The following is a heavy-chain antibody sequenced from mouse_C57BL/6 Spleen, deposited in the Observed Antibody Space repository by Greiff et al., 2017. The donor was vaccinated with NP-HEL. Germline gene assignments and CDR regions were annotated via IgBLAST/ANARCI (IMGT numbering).Heavy chain of an antibody. Sequence: EVQLQESGGGLVKPGGSLKLSCAASGFTFSSYAMSWVRQTPEKRLEWVATISDGGSYTYYPDNVKGRFNISRDNAKNNLYLQMSHLKSEDTAMYYCARDLSSYSNYVSFAYWGQGTLVTVSA. J-gene: IGHJ3*01. V-gene: IGHV5-4*01. CDR1: GFTFSSYA. D-gene: IGHD2-5*01. CDR2: ISDGGSYT. CDR3: ARDLSSYSNYVSFAY.